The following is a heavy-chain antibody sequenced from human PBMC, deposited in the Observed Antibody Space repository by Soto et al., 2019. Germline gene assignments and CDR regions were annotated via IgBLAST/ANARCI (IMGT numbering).Heavy chain of an antibody. CDR1: GLSLTTRPAG. Sequence: ESGPTLVNPTQTLTLTFTFSGLSLTTRPAGVGWVRQPPGKAPEWLGFIYWDDDKRYSPSLKSRLTITKDTSRNQVVLTMTNMDPVDTATYYCAHRRDYSGSWNEGTFDYWGQGTPVTVSS. V-gene: IGHV2-5*02. CDR2: IYWDDDK. J-gene: IGHJ4*02. D-gene: IGHD3-22*01. CDR3: AHRRDYSGSWNEGTFDY.